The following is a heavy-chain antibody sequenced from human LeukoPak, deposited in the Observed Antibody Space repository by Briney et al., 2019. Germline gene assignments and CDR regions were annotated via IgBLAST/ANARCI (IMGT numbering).Heavy chain of an antibody. Sequence: SVKVSCKASGGTPSRHVVSWVRQAPGQGLEWMGGIILISPTANYAQKFQDRVTITMDESTAYMELSSLRSEDTAVYYCATGRVSDTTLVSWFDTWGQGSLVTVSS. J-gene: IGHJ5*02. CDR3: ATGRVSDTTLVSWFDT. CDR2: IILISPTA. V-gene: IGHV1-69*05. CDR1: GGTPSRHV. D-gene: IGHD5-18*01.